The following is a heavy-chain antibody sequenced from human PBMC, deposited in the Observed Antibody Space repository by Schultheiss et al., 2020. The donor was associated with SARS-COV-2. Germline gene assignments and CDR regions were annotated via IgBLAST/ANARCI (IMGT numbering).Heavy chain of an antibody. V-gene: IGHV3-30*02. D-gene: IGHD6-19*01. CDR2: IWYDGSNK. Sequence: GGSLRLSCAASGFTFSSYAMHWVRQAPGKGLEWVAVIWYDGSNKYYADSVKGRFTISRDNSKNTLYLQMNSLRAEDTAVYYCAKSQWLVPIDYWGQGTLVTVSS. CDR3: AKSQWLVPIDY. J-gene: IGHJ4*02. CDR1: GFTFSSYA.